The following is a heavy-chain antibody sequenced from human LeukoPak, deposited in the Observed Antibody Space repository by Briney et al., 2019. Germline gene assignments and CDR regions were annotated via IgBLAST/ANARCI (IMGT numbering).Heavy chain of an antibody. CDR3: TTDPYGDPTR. J-gene: IGHJ4*02. CDR1: GFTFSSYA. Sequence: GGSLRLSCAASGFTFSSYAMSWVRQAPGKGLEWVSAISGSGGSTYYADSVKGRFTISRDNSKNTLYLQMNSLKTEDTAVYYCTTDPYGDPTRWGQGTLVTVSS. D-gene: IGHD4-17*01. CDR2: ISGSGGST. V-gene: IGHV3-23*01.